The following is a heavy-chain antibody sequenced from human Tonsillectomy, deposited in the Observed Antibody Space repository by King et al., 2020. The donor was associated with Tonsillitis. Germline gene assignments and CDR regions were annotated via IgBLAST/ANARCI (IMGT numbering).Heavy chain of an antibody. D-gene: IGHD2-21*02. V-gene: IGHV1-46*01. CDR1: GYTFTSYY. Sequence: QLVQSGAEVKKPGASVKVSCKASGYTFTSYYMHWVRQAPGQGLEWMGIINPSGGSTSYAQKFQGRVTMTRDTSTSTVYMELSSLRSEDTAVYYCARFLAIVVVTANSNLKSDVFDIWGQGTMVTVSS. CDR3: ARFLAIVVVTANSNLKSDVFDI. CDR2: INPSGGST. J-gene: IGHJ3*02.